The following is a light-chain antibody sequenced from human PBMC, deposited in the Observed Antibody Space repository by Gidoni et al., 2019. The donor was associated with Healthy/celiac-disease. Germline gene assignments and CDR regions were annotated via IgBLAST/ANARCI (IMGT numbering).Light chain of an antibody. CDR1: KLGDKY. CDR2: QDS. CDR3: QAWDSSILV. J-gene: IGLJ2*01. V-gene: IGLV3-1*01. Sequence: SYELTHTPSVSVSPGQTPSITCSGDKLGDKYACWYQQKPGQSPVLVIYQDSKLPSGLPERFSGSNSGNTATLTISGTQAMDEADYYCQAWDSSILVFGGGTKLTV.